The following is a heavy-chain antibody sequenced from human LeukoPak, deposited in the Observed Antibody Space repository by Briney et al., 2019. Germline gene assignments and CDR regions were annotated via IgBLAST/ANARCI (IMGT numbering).Heavy chain of an antibody. Sequence: GGSLRLSCAASGFTFSSYAMHWVRQAPGKGLEWVAVISYDGSNKYYADSVKGRFTISRDNSKNTLYLQMNSLRAEDTAVYYCASPSGLSGRPTTDYWGQGTLVTVSS. J-gene: IGHJ4*02. CDR3: ASPSGLSGRPTTDY. CDR2: ISYDGSNK. V-gene: IGHV3-30*04. CDR1: GFTFSSYA. D-gene: IGHD5-12*01.